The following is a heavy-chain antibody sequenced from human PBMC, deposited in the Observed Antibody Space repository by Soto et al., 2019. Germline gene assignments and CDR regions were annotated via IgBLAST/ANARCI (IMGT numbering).Heavy chain of an antibody. CDR1: GFTFRSYA. V-gene: IGHV3-30-3*01. Sequence: QVQLVESGGGVVQPGRSLRLSCAGSGFTFRSYALHWVRQTPGKGLEWVAVISNDGTKKYYADSVRGRFTISRDNSKNTLFLQIDSLRPEDSAVYYCAIPVPWNYASWGQGTLVTVSS. CDR3: AIPVPWNYAS. D-gene: IGHD1-7*01. J-gene: IGHJ4*02. CDR2: ISNDGTKK.